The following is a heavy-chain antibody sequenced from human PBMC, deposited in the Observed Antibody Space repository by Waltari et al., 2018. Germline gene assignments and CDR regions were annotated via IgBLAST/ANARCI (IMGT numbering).Heavy chain of an antibody. CDR1: GLPFNNYG. D-gene: IGHD1-1*01. J-gene: IGHJ4*02. V-gene: IGHV3-33*01. CDR3: ATTSGTNWHLNY. Sequence: QVQVVESGEGVVQPGRSLSLSCGVSGLPFNNYGMHWVRQAPGKGLEWVAILWFDGVGKYYADSVKGRFTISRDNSKNSLYLQMNSLRAEDTAVYYCATTSGTNWHLNYWGQGTLVTVSS. CDR2: LWFDGVGK.